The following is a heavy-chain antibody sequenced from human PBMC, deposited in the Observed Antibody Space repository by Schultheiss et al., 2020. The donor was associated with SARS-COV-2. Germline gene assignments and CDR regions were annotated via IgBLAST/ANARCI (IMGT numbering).Heavy chain of an antibody. CDR3: ARAAYRDYQPLLFPFDY. CDR1: GFTFSSYA. CDR2: IKQDGSEK. D-gene: IGHD2-21*02. Sequence: GGSLRLSCAASGFTFSSYAMSWVRQAPGKGLEWVANIKQDGSEKYYVDSVKGRFTISRDNAKNSLYLQMNSLRAEDTAVYYCARAAYRDYQPLLFPFDYWGQGTLVTVSS. J-gene: IGHJ4*02. V-gene: IGHV3-7*01.